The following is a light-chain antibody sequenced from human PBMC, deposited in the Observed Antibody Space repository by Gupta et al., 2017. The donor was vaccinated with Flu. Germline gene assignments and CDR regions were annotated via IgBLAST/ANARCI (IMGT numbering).Light chain of an antibody. CDR3: QQYVSSPEYT. CDR2: ATS. Sequence: EIVLTQSPGTLSLSPGERATLSCRASQSVSSSYLNWYQQKPGQAPRLLIYATSNRATGIAHSFSGSGSGTDFTLTISRLEPEDFAVYYCQQYVSSPEYTFGQGTKLEIE. CDR1: QSVSSSY. V-gene: IGKV3-20*01. J-gene: IGKJ2*01.